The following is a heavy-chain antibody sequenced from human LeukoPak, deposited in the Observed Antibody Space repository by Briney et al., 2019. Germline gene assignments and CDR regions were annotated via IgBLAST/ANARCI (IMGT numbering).Heavy chain of an antibody. Sequence: GGSLRLSCAASGFTFSSYWMSWVRQAPGKGLEWVSAISGSGGSTYYADSVRGRFTISRDNSKNTLYLQMNSLRAEDTAVYYCAKPIDCSGGSCYSFVYYYGMDVWGQGTTVTVSS. CDR3: AKPIDCSGGSCYSFVYYYGMDV. CDR2: ISGSGGST. J-gene: IGHJ6*02. V-gene: IGHV3-23*01. CDR1: GFTFSSYW. D-gene: IGHD2-15*01.